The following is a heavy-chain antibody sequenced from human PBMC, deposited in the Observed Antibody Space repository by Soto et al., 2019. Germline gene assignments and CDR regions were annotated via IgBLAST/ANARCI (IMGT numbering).Heavy chain of an antibody. Sequence: SETLSLTCTVSGGSISSGGYYWSWIRQHPGKGLEWIGYIYYSGSTYYNPSLKSRVTISVDTSKNQFSLKLSSVTAADTAVYYCAREWPAAIGGFDYWGQGTLVTVSS. CDR2: IYYSGST. CDR3: AREWPAAIGGFDY. V-gene: IGHV4-31*03. J-gene: IGHJ4*02. CDR1: GGSISSGGYY. D-gene: IGHD2-2*01.